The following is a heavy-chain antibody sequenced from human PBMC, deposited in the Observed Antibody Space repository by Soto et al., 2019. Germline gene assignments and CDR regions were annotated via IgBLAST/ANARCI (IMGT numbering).Heavy chain of an antibody. J-gene: IGHJ4*02. D-gene: IGHD3-22*01. V-gene: IGHV3-9*01. CDR2: ISWNSGSI. CDR1: GFTFDDYA. CDR3: AKDSSGYYGHYFDY. Sequence: ESGGGLVQPGRSLRLSCAASGFTFDDYAMHWVRQAPGKGLEWVSGISWNSGSIGYADSVKGRFTISRDNAKNSLYLQMNSLRAEDTALYYCAKDSSGYYGHYFDYWGQGTLVTVSS.